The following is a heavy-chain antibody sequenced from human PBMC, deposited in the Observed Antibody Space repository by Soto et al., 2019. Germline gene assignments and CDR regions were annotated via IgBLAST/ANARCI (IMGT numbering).Heavy chain of an antibody. V-gene: IGHV3-11*01. D-gene: IGHD3-22*01. CDR3: ARGHDSSGGVDY. J-gene: IGHJ4*01. Sequence: QVQLVESGGGLVKPGGSLRLSCAASGFTFSDYYMSWIRQAPGKGLEWISYMSNSGNTIYYADSVKGRFTISRDNAKNTLFLQMNNLRAEDTAVYYCARGHDSSGGVDYWGHGTLITVSS. CDR2: MSNSGNTI. CDR1: GFTFSDYY.